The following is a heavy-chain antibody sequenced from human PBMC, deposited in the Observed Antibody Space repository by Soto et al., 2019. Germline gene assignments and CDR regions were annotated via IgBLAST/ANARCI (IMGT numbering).Heavy chain of an antibody. CDR1: GGSISSGGYS. J-gene: IGHJ4*02. CDR3: ARGRKVFDYFDS. D-gene: IGHD3-3*01. CDR2: IYHSGST. V-gene: IGHV4-30-2*01. Sequence: ASETLSLTCAVSGGSISSGGYSWSWIRQPPGKVLEWIGYIYHSGSTYYNPSLKSRVTIXEXXSXNXFXLXXXSVTXADTALYYCARGRKVFDYFDSWGQGTLVTVSS.